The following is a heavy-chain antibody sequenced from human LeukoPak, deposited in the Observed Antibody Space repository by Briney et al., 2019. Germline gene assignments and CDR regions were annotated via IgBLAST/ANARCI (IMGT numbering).Heavy chain of an antibody. D-gene: IGHD2-15*01. CDR2: IIPIFGTA. V-gene: IGHV1-69*13. J-gene: IGHJ5*02. Sequence: SVKLSCKASGGTFSSYAISWVRQAPGQGLEWMGGIIPIFGTANYAQKFQGRVTITADESTSTAYMELSSLRSEDTAVYYCARASARGYCSGGSCYSDWFDPWGQGTLVTVSS. CDR3: ARASARGYCSGGSCYSDWFDP. CDR1: GGTFSSYA.